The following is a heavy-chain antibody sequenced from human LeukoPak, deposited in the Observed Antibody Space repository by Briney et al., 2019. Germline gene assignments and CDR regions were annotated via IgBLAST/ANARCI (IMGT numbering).Heavy chain of an antibody. D-gene: IGHD5-18*01. CDR1: GGSISSYY. CDR3: ARYSYGSRDYFDY. Sequence: SETLSLTCTVSGGSISSYYWSWIRQPPGKGLEWIGYIYYSGSTNYTPSLKSRVTISVDTSKNQFSLKLSSVTAADTAVYYCARYSYGSRDYFDYWGQGTLVTVSS. V-gene: IGHV4-59*08. J-gene: IGHJ4*02. CDR2: IYYSGST.